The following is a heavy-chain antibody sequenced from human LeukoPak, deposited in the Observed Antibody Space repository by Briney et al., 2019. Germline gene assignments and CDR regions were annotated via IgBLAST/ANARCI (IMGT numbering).Heavy chain of an antibody. CDR3: ATRERYYGSGSTFDY. Sequence: GASXKVSCKVSGYTLTELSMHWVRQAPGKGLEWMGGFDPEDGETIYAQKFQGRVTITEDTSTDTAYMELSSLRSEDTAVYYCATRERYYGSGSTFDYWGQGTLVTVSS. V-gene: IGHV1-24*01. J-gene: IGHJ4*02. CDR1: GYTLTELS. CDR2: FDPEDGET. D-gene: IGHD3-10*01.